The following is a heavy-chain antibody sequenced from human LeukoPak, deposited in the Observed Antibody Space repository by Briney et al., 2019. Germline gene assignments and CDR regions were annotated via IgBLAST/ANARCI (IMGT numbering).Heavy chain of an antibody. CDR1: GFTFSSYS. CDR3: ARTHGRDGDAFDI. D-gene: IGHD5-24*01. J-gene: IGHJ3*02. CDR2: ISSSSSYI. Sequence: GGSLRLSCAASGFTFSSYSMNWVRQAPGKGLEWVSSISSSSSYIYYADSVKGRFTISRDNAKNSLYLQMNSLRAEDTAVYYCARTHGRDGDAFDIWGQGTMVTVSS. V-gene: IGHV3-21*01.